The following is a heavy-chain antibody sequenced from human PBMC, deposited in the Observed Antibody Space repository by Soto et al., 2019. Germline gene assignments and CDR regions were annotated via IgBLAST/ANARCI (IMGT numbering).Heavy chain of an antibody. V-gene: IGHV3-23*01. J-gene: IGHJ4*02. CDR2: ISGSGGST. CDR3: AKSSLRAYYYDSSGYWVY. Sequence: PGGSLRLSCAASGFTFTNAWMSWVRQAPGKGLEWVSAISGSGGSTYYADSVKGRFTISRDNSKNTLYLQMNSLRAEDTAVYYCAKSSLRAYYYDSSGYWVYWGQGTLVTVSS. D-gene: IGHD3-22*01. CDR1: GFTFTNAW.